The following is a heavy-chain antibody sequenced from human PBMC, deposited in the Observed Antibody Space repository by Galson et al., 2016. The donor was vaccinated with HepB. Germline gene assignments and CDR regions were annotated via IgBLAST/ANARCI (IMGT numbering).Heavy chain of an antibody. CDR2: INPNSGDT. V-gene: IGHV1-2*06. CDR1: GYNFIGYY. J-gene: IGHJ3*01. CDR3: RREVYYDRGAYYPQDFAFDL. Sequence: SVKVSCKASGYNFIGYYIHWVRQAPGQGLEWMGRINPNSGDTNYGQPFQGRVTMTRDTSISTAYMELSSLRSNDTAVYYCRREVYYDRGAYYPQDFAFDLWGQGTIVSVAS. D-gene: IGHD3-22*01.